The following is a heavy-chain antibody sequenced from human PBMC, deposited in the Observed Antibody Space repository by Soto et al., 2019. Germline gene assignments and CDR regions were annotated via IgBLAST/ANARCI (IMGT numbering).Heavy chain of an antibody. D-gene: IGHD2-2*01. Sequence: KPSETLSLTCTVSGESMHTYLWSWIRQPAGKGLEWIGRINTSTGSTKYNPSLKSRVTMSGDASKNQFSLHLSAVTAADTAFYFCARDRGGYCSGNNCFPYWFDPWGQGIPVTVSS. CDR1: GESMHTYL. V-gene: IGHV4-4*07. CDR3: ARDRGGYCSGNNCFPYWFDP. CDR2: INTSTGST. J-gene: IGHJ5*02.